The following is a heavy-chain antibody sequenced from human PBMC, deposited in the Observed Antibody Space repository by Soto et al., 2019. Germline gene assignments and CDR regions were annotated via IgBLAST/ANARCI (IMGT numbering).Heavy chain of an antibody. V-gene: IGHV3-15*01. CDR3: TTGIYYDILTGYHNVAY. J-gene: IGHJ4*02. CDR1: AFNLSHPW. Sequence: PGGSLRLSCVPSAFNLSHPWMTWVRQAAGKGLEWVGRIKSKTDGGTADYAAPVKGRATISRDDSKNTVYLQMNSLKTEDTAVYYCTTGIYYDILTGYHNVAYWGQGALVTVSS. CDR2: IKSKTDGGTA. D-gene: IGHD3-9*01.